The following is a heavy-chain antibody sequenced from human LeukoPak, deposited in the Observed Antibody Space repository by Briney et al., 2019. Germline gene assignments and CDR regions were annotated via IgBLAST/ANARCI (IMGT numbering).Heavy chain of an antibody. CDR2: ISGSGGST. V-gene: IGHV3-23*01. CDR1: GFTFSSYA. CDR3: AKATYYYDSSGYYYFDY. D-gene: IGHD3-22*01. J-gene: IGHJ4*02. Sequence: GGSLRLSCAASGFTFSSYAMSWVRQAPGKGLEWVSAISGSGGSTYYADSVKGRFTISRDNSKNTLYLQMNSLRAEDTAVYYCAKATYYYDSSGYYYFDYWGQGTLVAVSS.